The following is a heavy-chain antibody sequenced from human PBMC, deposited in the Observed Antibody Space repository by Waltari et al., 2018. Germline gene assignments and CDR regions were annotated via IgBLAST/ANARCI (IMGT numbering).Heavy chain of an antibody. CDR1: GGTFGRYS. CDR3: ARRNLGFAFDV. J-gene: IGHJ3*01. V-gene: IGHV1-69*12. Sequence: QVHLVQSGAEMKKPGSSVKVSCKASGGTFGRYSVAWVRQAAGQGLEWLGGIIPIYGGPQYAHNVQGRVTLTADASTTTVFLGMSGLRSEDTAIYFCARRNLGFAFDVWGQGTLVIVSS. D-gene: IGHD1-26*01. CDR2: IIPIYGGP.